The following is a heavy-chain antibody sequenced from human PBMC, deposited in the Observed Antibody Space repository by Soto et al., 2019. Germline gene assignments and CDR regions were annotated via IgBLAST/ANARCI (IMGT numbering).Heavy chain of an antibody. D-gene: IGHD3-16*01. CDR1: GGSISNFY. CDR2: IYYSGST. V-gene: IGHV4-59*08. J-gene: IGHJ4*02. CDR3: ARHPPYSAFDY. Sequence: SETLSLTCTVSGGSISNFYWSWIRQPPGKGLEWIGYIYYSGSTNYNPSLKSRVTISVDTSKNQFSLKLSSVTAADTAVYYCARHPPYSAFDYWGQGTLVTVS.